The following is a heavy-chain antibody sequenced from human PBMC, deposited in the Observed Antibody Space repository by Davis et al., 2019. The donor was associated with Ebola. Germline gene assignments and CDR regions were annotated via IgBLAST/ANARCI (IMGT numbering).Heavy chain of an antibody. J-gene: IGHJ6*03. CDR2: ISTSSSYI. CDR3: ARSYQLLYVYYYYMDV. V-gene: IGHV3-21*01. D-gene: IGHD2-2*02. CDR1: GFTFSSYG. Sequence: PGGSLRLSCAASGFTFSSYGMHWVRQAPGKGLEWVSSISTSSSYIYYADSVKGRFTISRDNAKNSLYLQMNSLRDEDTAVYYCARSYQLLYVYYYYMDVWGKGTTVIVSS.